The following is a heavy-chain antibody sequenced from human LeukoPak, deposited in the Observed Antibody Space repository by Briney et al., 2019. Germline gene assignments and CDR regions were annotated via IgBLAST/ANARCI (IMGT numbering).Heavy chain of an antibody. J-gene: IGHJ6*02. D-gene: IGHD3/OR15-3a*01. CDR1: GFTFTHYN. V-gene: IGHV3-43*01. CDR2: INWDGSSS. CDR3: ARTGPYYYYGMDV. Sequence: LGGSLRLSCAASGFTFTHYNMYWVRQPPGKGLEWVSLINWDGSSSYYADSVKGRFTISRDNNKNSLYLHMNSLRTEDTALYYCARTGPYYYYGMDVWGQGTTVAVSS.